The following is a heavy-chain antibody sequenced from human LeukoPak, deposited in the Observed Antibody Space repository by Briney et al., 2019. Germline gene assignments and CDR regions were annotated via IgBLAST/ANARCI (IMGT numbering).Heavy chain of an antibody. J-gene: IGHJ5*02. D-gene: IGHD3-3*01. V-gene: IGHV4-59*01. CDR1: GGPISSYY. Sequence: PSETLSLTCTVSGGPISSYYWSWIRQPPGKGLEWIGYIYYSGSTNYNPSLKSRVTISVDTSKNQFSLKLSSVTAADTAVYYCARYGSSYDFWSGYSEGHWFDPWGQGTLVTVSS. CDR2: IYYSGST. CDR3: ARYGSSYDFWSGYSEGHWFDP.